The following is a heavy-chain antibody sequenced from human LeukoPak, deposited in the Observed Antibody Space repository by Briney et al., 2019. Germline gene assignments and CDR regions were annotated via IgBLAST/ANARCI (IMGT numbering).Heavy chain of an antibody. J-gene: IGHJ6*03. Sequence: ATVKISCKVSGYTFTDYYMHWVQQAPGKGLEWMGLVDPEDGETIYAEKFQGRVTITADKSTSTAYMELSSLRSEDTAVYYCARPYCSSTSCPGYYYMDVWGKGTTVTVSS. CDR3: ARPYCSSTSCPGYYYMDV. CDR2: VDPEDGET. CDR1: GYTFTDYY. V-gene: IGHV1-69-2*01. D-gene: IGHD2-2*01.